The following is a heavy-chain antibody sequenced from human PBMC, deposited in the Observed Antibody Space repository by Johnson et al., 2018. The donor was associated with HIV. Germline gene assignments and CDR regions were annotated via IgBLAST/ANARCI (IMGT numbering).Heavy chain of an antibody. V-gene: IGHV3-30-3*01. Sequence: QVQLVESGGGVVQPGRSLRLFCAASGFTFNSYAMHWVRQAPGKGLEWVAVISYDGSNKYYADSVKGRFTISRDNSKNTLYLQMNSLRAEDTAVYYCAKEPRPGIVATDDAFDIWGQGTMVTVSS. D-gene: IGHD5-12*01. J-gene: IGHJ3*02. CDR3: AKEPRPGIVATDDAFDI. CDR1: GFTFNSYA. CDR2: ISYDGSNK.